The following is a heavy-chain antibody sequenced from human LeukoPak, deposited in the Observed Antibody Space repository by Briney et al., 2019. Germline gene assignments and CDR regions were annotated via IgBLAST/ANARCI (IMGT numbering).Heavy chain of an antibody. Sequence: GGSLRLSCAAPGFTFSSYWMSWVRQAPGKGLEWVANIKQDGSEKYYVDSVKGRFTISRDNAKNSLYLQMNSLRAEDTAVYYCARAMSDDILTVDYWGQGTLVTVSS. D-gene: IGHD3-9*01. J-gene: IGHJ4*02. CDR1: GFTFSSYW. CDR2: IKQDGSEK. V-gene: IGHV3-7*01. CDR3: ARAMSDDILTVDY.